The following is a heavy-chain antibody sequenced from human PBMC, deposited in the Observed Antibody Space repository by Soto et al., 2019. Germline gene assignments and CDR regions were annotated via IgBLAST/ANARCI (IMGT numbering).Heavy chain of an antibody. D-gene: IGHD3-9*01. Sequence: QVQLVQSGAEVKKPGASVKVSCNASGYTFTGYYMHWVRQAPGQGLEWMGWINPNSGGTNYAQKFQGWVTMPGDTSISTAYRELSRLRSDDTAVYYCARGRGYDILTGAQGFDPWGQGTLVTVSS. CDR2: INPNSGGT. J-gene: IGHJ5*02. V-gene: IGHV1-2*04. CDR1: GYTFTGYY. CDR3: ARGRGYDILTGAQGFDP.